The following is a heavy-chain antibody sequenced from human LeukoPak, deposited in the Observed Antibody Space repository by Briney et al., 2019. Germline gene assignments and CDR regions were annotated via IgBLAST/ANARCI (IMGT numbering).Heavy chain of an antibody. CDR3: ARVPKYYYGSGSYGALDY. CDR2: IIPIHGIA. Sequence: SVKVSCKSSGGTFSSYAISWVRQARGQGLEWMGRIIPIHGIANYAQKFQGRVTITADKSTSTAYMELSSLRPEDTAVYYCARVPKYYYGSGSYGALDYWGQGTLVTVSS. J-gene: IGHJ4*02. V-gene: IGHV1-69*04. D-gene: IGHD3-10*01. CDR1: GGTFSSYA.